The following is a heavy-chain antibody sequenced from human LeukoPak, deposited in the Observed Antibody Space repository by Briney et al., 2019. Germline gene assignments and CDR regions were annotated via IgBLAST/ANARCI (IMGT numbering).Heavy chain of an antibody. Sequence: SETLSLTCTVSGGSTSSTTYYWGWIRQPPGKDLEWIGSIYYSGNTYYNPSLKSRVTISVDTSKNQFSLKLSSVTAADTAVYYCARSTNRARYSSGWYPLYYFDYWGQGTLVTVSS. CDR3: ARSTNRARYSSGWYPLYYFDY. D-gene: IGHD6-19*01. CDR1: GGSTSSTTYY. J-gene: IGHJ4*02. V-gene: IGHV4-39*01. CDR2: IYYSGNT.